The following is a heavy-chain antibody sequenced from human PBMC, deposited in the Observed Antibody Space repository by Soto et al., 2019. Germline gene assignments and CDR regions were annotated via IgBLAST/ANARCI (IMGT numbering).Heavy chain of an antibody. CDR1: GGTFNTYT. CDR3: AREIGLHYYASGRLDY. CDR2: IIPILGVA. J-gene: IGHJ4*02. Sequence: QVQVVQSGAEVKKPGSSVKVSCKASGGTFNTYTVSWVRQAPGQGLEWMGRIIPILGVASYAQKFQGRVTITADKSTSTAYMELSSLRSEDTAVYYCAREIGLHYYASGRLDYWGQGTLVTVSS. D-gene: IGHD3-10*01. V-gene: IGHV1-69*08.